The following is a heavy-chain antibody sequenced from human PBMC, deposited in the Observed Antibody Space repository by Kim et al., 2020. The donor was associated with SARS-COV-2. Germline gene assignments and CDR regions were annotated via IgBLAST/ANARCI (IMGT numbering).Heavy chain of an antibody. J-gene: IGHJ5*02. V-gene: IGHV3-11*06. D-gene: IGHD6-13*01. CDR3: ARDRNAQQLGGGFDP. CDR1: GFTFSDYY. CDR2: ISSSSSYT. Sequence: GGSLRLSCAASGFTFSDYYMSWIRQAPGKGLEWVSYISSSSSYTNYADSVKGRFTISRDNAKNSLYLQMNSLRAEDTAVYYCARDRNAQQLGGGFDPWGQGTLVTVSS.